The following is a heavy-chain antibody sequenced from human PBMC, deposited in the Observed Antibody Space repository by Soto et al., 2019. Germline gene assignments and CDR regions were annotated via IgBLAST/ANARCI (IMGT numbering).Heavy chain of an antibody. CDR2: ISTSSLYI. D-gene: IGHD3-16*01. Sequence: GGSLRLSCAASGFTFSSYSMNWVRQAPGKGLEWVSSISTSSLYIFYADSVKGRFTISRDNAKNSLYLQMNSLRADDTAVYYCARDFGPLDYWGQGSLVTVSS. V-gene: IGHV3-21*01. J-gene: IGHJ4*02. CDR3: ARDFGPLDY. CDR1: GFTFSSYS.